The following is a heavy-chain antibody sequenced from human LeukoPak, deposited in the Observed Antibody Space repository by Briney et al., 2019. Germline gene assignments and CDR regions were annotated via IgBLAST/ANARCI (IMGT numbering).Heavy chain of an antibody. Sequence: GASVKVSCKASGYTFTSYDINWVRQATGQGLEWMGWMNPNSGNTGYAQKFQGRVTITRNTSISTAYMELSSLRSEDTAVYYCARWTKDAVRGVISWFDPWGQGALVTVSS. CDR1: GYTFTSYD. CDR3: ARWTKDAVRGVISWFDP. CDR2: MNPNSGNT. D-gene: IGHD3-10*01. V-gene: IGHV1-8*03. J-gene: IGHJ5*02.